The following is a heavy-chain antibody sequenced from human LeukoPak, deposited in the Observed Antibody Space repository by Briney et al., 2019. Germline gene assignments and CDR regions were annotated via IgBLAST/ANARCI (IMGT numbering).Heavy chain of an antibody. CDR1: GGSFSGQY. Sequence: SETLSLTCAVYGGSFSGQYWGWIRQPPGKGLEWIGEINHGGSISYNASLKSRVTISLDTSKNQFSLKLSSVTAADTAVYYCARDKWELLRGMSESYYYYYGMDVWGQGTTVTVSS. J-gene: IGHJ6*02. V-gene: IGHV4-34*01. CDR2: INHGGSI. D-gene: IGHD1-26*01. CDR3: ARDKWELLRGMSESYYYYYGMDV.